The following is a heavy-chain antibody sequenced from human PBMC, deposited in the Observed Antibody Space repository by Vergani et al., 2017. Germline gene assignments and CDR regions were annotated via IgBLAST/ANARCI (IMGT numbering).Heavy chain of an antibody. CDR1: GGSISSGSYY. CDR3: ARDREYGGNGYYYYGMDV. V-gene: IGHV4-61*02. J-gene: IGHJ6*02. CDR2: IYTSGST. D-gene: IGHD4-23*01. Sequence: QVQLQESGPGLVKPSQTLSLTCTVSGGSISSGSYYWSWIRQPAGKGLEWIGRIYTSGSTNYNPSLKSRVTISVDTSKNQFSLKLSSVTAADTAVYYCARDREYGGNGYYYYGMDVWGQGTTVTVSS.